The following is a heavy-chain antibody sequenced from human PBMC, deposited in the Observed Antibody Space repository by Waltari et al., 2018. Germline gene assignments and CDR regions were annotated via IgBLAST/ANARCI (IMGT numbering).Heavy chain of an antibody. CDR2: IKSDGSTI. CDR3: ARVRLAHYDYFGFDV. V-gene: IGHV3-74*01. CDR1: GFTFVTYW. J-gene: IGHJ6*02. Sequence: EVQLVESGGGLVQPGGSLRLSCEVSGFTFVTYWMHWVRQVPGKGLVGVARIKSDGSTINYADSVKGRLTIARDNAKNTVYLQMNSLRVEDTAVYFCARVRLAHYDYFGFDVWGQGTTVTVSS. D-gene: IGHD6-6*01.